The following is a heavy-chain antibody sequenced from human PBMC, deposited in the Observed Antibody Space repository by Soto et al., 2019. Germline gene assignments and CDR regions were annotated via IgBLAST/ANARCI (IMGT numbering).Heavy chain of an antibody. V-gene: IGHV4-34*01. CDR2: INHSGST. J-gene: IGHJ6*02. CDR1: GGSFSGYY. Sequence: SETLSLTCAVYGGSFSGYYGSWIRQPPGKGLEWIGEINHSGSTNYNPSLKSRVTISVDTSKNQFSLKLSSVTAADTAVYYCASIDYYYYGMDVWGQGTTVTVSS. D-gene: IGHD2-15*01. CDR3: ASIDYYYYGMDV.